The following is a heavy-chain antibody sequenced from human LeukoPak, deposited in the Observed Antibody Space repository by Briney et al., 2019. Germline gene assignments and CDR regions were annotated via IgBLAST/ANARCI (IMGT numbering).Heavy chain of an antibody. V-gene: IGHV3-64D*06. J-gene: IGHJ4*02. D-gene: IGHD2/OR15-2a*01. CDR3: VKDFGRVRGTPDS. CDR2: VSGSGNGGSI. CDR1: GFVFSIYT. Sequence: GGSLRLSCSASGFVFSIYTMYWVRQAPGKGPEYVSTVSGSGNGGSIYYADSVKGRFTISRDDSKSIVYLQMNGLRSEDTAVYYCVKDFGRVRGTPDSWGQGTLVTVSS.